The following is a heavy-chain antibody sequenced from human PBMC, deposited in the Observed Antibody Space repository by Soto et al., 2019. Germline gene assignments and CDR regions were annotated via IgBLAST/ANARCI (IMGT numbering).Heavy chain of an antibody. CDR1: GYTFTSYG. V-gene: IGHV1-18*01. Sequence: ASVKVSCKASGYTFTSYGISWVRQAPGQGLEWMGWISAYNGNTNYAQKLQGRVTMTTDTSTSTAYMELRSLRSDDTAVYYCARDVRGDFPNWFDPWGQGTLVTVSS. CDR2: ISAYNGNT. CDR3: ARDVRGDFPNWFDP. D-gene: IGHD3-3*01. J-gene: IGHJ5*02.